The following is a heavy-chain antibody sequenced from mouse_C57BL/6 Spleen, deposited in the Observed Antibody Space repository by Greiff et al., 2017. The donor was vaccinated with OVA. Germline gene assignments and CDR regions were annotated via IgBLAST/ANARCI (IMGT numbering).Heavy chain of an antibody. Sequence: VKLQESGPGLVQPSQSLSITCTVSGFSLTSYGVHWVRQSPGKGLEWLGVIWSGGSTDYNAAFISRLSISKDNSKSQVFFKMNSLQADDTAIYYCARRGYPYYFGYWGQGTTLTVSS. J-gene: IGHJ2*01. CDR1: GFSLTSYG. D-gene: IGHD3-2*02. CDR2: IWSGGST. CDR3: ARRGYPYYFGY. V-gene: IGHV2-2*01.